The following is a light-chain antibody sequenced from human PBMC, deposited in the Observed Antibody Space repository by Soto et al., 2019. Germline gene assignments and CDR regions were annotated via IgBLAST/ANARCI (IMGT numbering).Light chain of an antibody. CDR1: QSVSSN. V-gene: IGKV3-15*01. CDR3: QQYMSYS. CDR2: GAS. Sequence: EIVMTQSPATLSVSPGERATLSCRASQSVSSNLAWYHQKPVQAPRLLIYGASTRATGIPARFSGSGSGTEFTLTISSMQPDDFATYYCQQYMSYSFGQGTKVDIK. J-gene: IGKJ1*01.